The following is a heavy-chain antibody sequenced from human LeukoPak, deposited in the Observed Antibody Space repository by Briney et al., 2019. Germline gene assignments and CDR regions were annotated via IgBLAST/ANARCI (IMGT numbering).Heavy chain of an antibody. D-gene: IGHD1-26*01. CDR1: GDSVSSNSAA. Sequence: SQTLSLTCAISGDSVSSNSAACNWIRQSPSRGLEWLGRTYYRSKWYNDYAVSVKSRITINPDTSKNQFSLQLNSVTPEDTAVYYCARGGSYYPVEGFDYWGQGTLVTVSS. J-gene: IGHJ4*02. V-gene: IGHV6-1*01. CDR3: ARGGSYYPVEGFDY. CDR2: TYYRSKWYN.